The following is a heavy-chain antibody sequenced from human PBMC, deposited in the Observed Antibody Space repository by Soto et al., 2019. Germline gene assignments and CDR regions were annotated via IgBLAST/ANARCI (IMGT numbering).Heavy chain of an antibody. D-gene: IGHD5-18*01. CDR1: GYTFTGYY. J-gene: IGHJ3*02. CDR2: INPNSGGT. CDR3: ARDRQRIQLCLIGPNDAFDI. Sequence: ASVKVSCKASGYTFTGYYMHWVRQAPGQGLEWMGWINPNSGGTNYAQKFQGRVTMTRDTSISTAYMELSRLRSDDTAVYYCARDRQRIQLCLIGPNDAFDIWGQGTMVTVSS. V-gene: IGHV1-2*02.